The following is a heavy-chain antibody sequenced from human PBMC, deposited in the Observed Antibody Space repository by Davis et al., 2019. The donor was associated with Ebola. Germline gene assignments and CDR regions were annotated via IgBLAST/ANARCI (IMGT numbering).Heavy chain of an antibody. Sequence: ASVKVSCKASGYTFTSYAMIRVRHPPGQALVWLGWTNTNTGNPTYAQGFTGRFFFSLDTSVSTAYLQISSLKAEDTAVYYCARGGALGLWGQGTLVTVSS. CDR1: GYTFTSYA. V-gene: IGHV7-4-1*02. CDR2: TNTNTGNP. CDR3: ARGGALGL. J-gene: IGHJ4*02. D-gene: IGHD1-26*01.